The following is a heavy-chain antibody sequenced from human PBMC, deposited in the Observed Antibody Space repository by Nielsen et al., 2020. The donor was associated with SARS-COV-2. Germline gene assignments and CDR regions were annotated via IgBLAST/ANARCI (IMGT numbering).Heavy chain of an antibody. CDR1: GGSFSGYY. CDR2: INHSGST. V-gene: IGHV4-34*01. D-gene: IGHD2-15*01. CDR3: AGSGQLGYCSGGSCYRVNTKWLLYH. Sequence: SETLSLTCAVYGGSFSGYYWSWIRQPPGKGLEWIGEINHSGSTNYNPSLKSRVTISVDTSKNQFSLKLSSVTAADTAVYYCAGSGQLGYCSGGSCYRVNTKWLLYHWGQGTLVTVSS. J-gene: IGHJ5*02.